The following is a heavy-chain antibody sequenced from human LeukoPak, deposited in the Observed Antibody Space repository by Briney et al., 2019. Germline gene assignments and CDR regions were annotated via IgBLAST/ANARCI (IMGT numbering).Heavy chain of an antibody. D-gene: IGHD2-8*01. CDR1: GGSISCSSYY. J-gene: IGHJ5*02. V-gene: IGHV4-39*01. CDR3: ARHLLVPRRSKYNWFDP. CDR2: ICYSGST. Sequence: SETLSLTCTVSGGSISCSSYYWGWIRQPPGKGLEWIGSICYSGSTYYNPSLKSRVTISVDTSKNQFSLKLSSVTAADTAVYYCARHLLVPRRSKYNWFDPWGQGTLVTVSS.